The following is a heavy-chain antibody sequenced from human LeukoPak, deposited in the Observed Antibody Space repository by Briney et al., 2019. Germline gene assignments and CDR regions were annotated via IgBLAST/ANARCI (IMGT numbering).Heavy chain of an antibody. V-gene: IGHV5-51*01. D-gene: IGHD2-21*01. J-gene: IGHJ4*02. CDR3: ARHYVYCAEE. CDR1: GYSFPTYW. CDR2: IYPADSDT. Sequence: GESLKISCKASGYSFPTYWIGWVRQMPGQGLEWMGVIYPADSDTRYSPSFQGQVTFSADKSISTAYLQWERLQASDTAMYYCARHYVYCAEEWGQGTLVTVSS.